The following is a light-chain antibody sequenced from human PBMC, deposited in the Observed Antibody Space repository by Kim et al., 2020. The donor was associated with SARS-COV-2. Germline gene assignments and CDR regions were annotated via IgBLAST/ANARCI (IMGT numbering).Light chain of an antibody. J-gene: IGLJ3*02. CDR1: SHNIGEGDD. Sequence: VTHSSTGCSHNIGEGDDVRVQQYLPGTAPKLLIDDCNNRPSGAPERFSGSKSGTSASLAITGLQADEEADYYCQTYDSRLGGSLWVFGGGTQLTVL. CDR2: DCN. CDR3: QTYDSRLGGSLWV. V-gene: IGLV1-40*01.